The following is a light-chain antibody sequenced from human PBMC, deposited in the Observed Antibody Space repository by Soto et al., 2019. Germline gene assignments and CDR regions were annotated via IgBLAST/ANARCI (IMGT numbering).Light chain of an antibody. CDR1: QDVDSNF. CDR3: RQYYSSIT. J-gene: IGKJ4*01. V-gene: IGKV3-20*01. Sequence: EIVLTQSPGTLSLSPGERATLSCRASQDVDSNFLAWYQQRPGQAPRLLIYGSSRRATGSPDRFSGSGSGTDFTLTISRVGPEDIAVYFCRQYYSSITFGGGTKVEVK. CDR2: GSS.